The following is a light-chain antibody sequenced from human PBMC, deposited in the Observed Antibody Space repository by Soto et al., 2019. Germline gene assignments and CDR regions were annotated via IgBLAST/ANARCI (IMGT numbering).Light chain of an antibody. CDR3: LFCYFSSLFI. CDR1: QSISSY. CDR2: AAS. V-gene: IGKV1-39*01. Sequence: DIQMTQSPSSLSASVGDRVTITCRASQSISSYLNWYQQKPGKAPKLLIYAASSLQSGVPSRFSGSGSGTDFTLTISSLQPLVFAFYFFLFCYFSSLFIFCPGTKVDIK. J-gene: IGKJ3*01.